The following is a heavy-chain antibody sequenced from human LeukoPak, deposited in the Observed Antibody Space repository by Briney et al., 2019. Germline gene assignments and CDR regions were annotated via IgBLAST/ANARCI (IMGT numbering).Heavy chain of an antibody. Sequence: GASVKVSCKASGGTFNNYAVIWVRQAPGLGLEWVGGLIPTFGKPNYEQKLQGRVTISADESTSTAYLELRSLRSEDTALYYCARRSYCSGGSCYPNYYASSGYYLLDYWGQGTLVTVSS. CDR3: ARRSYCSGGSCYPNYYASSGYYLLDY. CDR2: LIPTFGKP. D-gene: IGHD2-15*01. CDR1: GGTFNNYA. V-gene: IGHV1-69*13. J-gene: IGHJ4*02.